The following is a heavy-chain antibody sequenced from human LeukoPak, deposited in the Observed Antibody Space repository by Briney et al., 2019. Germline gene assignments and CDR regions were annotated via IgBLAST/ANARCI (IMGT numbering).Heavy chain of an antibody. CDR1: GGTFSSYA. Sequence: SVKVSCKASGGTFSSYAISWVRQAPGQGLEWMGGIIPIFGTANYAQKFQGRVTITADESTSTAYMELSSLRSEDTAVYYCARDGEGIVGATNVWGQGTMVTVSS. CDR2: IIPIFGTA. D-gene: IGHD1-26*01. V-gene: IGHV1-69*13. CDR3: ARDGEGIVGATNV. J-gene: IGHJ3*01.